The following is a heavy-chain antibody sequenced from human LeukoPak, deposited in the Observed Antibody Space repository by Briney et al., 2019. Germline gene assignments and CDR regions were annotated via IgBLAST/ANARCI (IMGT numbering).Heavy chain of an antibody. Sequence: SETLSLTCTVSGGSISSYYWSRIRQPPGKGLEWIGYIYYSGSTNYNPSLKSRVTISVDTSKNQFSLKLSSVTAADTAVYYCARGGFDASGSYYNWGFDYWGQGTLVTVSS. V-gene: IGHV4-59*01. D-gene: IGHD3-10*01. CDR3: ARGGFDASGSYYNWGFDY. J-gene: IGHJ4*02. CDR2: IYYSGST. CDR1: GGSISSYY.